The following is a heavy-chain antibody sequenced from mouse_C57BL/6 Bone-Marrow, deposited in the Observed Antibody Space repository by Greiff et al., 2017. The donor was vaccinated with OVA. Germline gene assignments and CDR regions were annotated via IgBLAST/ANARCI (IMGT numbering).Heavy chain of an antibody. Sequence: EVQLLQSVAEFVRPGASVKFSCTASGFNFKNTYMHWVQQTPEQGLEWIGRIDPANGNTKYAPKFQGKSTITADTSSNAAYLQLSSLTSEDTAMLYCARVEFYCFGKDTFAYWGQGTLVTVSA. D-gene: IGHD1-1*01. J-gene: IGHJ3*01. CDR2: IDPANGNT. CDR3: ARVEFYCFGKDTFAY. CDR1: GFNFKNTY. V-gene: IGHV14-3*01.